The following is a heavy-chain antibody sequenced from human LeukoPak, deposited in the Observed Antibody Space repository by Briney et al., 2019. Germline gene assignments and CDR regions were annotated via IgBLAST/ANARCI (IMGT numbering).Heavy chain of an antibody. CDR1: GYTFTSYD. CDR2: MNPNSGNT. J-gene: IGHJ5*02. V-gene: IGHV1-8*03. CDR3: ARDETHYSSSSGWFDP. Sequence: ASVKVSCKASGYTFTSYDINWVRQATGQGLEWMGWMNPNSGNTGYAQKFQGRVTITTDESTSTAYMELSSLRSEDTAVYYCARDETHYSSSSGWFDPWGQGTLVTVSS. D-gene: IGHD6-13*01.